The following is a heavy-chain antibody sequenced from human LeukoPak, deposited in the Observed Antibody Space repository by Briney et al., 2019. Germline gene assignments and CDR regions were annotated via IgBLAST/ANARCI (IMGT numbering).Heavy chain of an antibody. CDR1: GDSISSSY. V-gene: IGHV4-59*08. J-gene: IGHJ3*01. CDR3: ARRFSSRSDGNGYYYGHDAFDV. D-gene: IGHD3-22*01. Sequence: SETLSLTCSVSGDSISSSYWSWIRQPPGKGLQWIGNIYNSANTNYNPSLQSRVTISVDTSKIRFSLQLISVSAADTAVYYCARRFSSRSDGNGYYYGHDAFDVWGQGTLVTVSS. CDR2: IYNSANT.